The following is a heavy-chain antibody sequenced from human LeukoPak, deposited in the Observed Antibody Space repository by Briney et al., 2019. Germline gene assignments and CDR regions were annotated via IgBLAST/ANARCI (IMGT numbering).Heavy chain of an antibody. CDR1: GGSFSGYS. CDR2: IDRSRTT. V-gene: IGHV4-34*01. J-gene: IGHJ4*02. Sequence: SETLSLTCAVYGGSFSGYSWTWIRQPPGKGLEWIGEIDRSRTTNYNPSLKSRLTISVVTSKNQFSLKLSSVTAADTAVYYCARGSATGLAYWGQGTLVTVSS. CDR3: ARGSATGLAY. D-gene: IGHD1-1*01.